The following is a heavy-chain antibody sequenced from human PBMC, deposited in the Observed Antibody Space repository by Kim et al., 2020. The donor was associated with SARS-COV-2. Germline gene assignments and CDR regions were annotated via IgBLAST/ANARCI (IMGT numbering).Heavy chain of an antibody. CDR1: GFTFSSYS. CDR2: ISSSSSYI. CDR3: ASNGCSGGSYYHYYGMDV. Sequence: GGSLRLSCAASGFTFSSYSMNWVRQAPGKGLEWVSSISSSSSYIYYADSVKGRFTISRDNAKNSLYLQMNSLRAEDTAVYYCASNGCSGGSYYHYYGMDVWGQGTTVTVSS. V-gene: IGHV3-21*01. D-gene: IGHD2-15*01. J-gene: IGHJ6*02.